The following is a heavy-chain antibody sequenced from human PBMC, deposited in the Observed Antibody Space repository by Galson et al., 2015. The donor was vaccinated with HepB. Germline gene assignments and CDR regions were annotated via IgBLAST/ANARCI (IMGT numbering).Heavy chain of an antibody. D-gene: IGHD3-10*01. V-gene: IGHV3-11*06. CDR2: ISSSSYT. J-gene: IGHJ4*02. CDR3: ARVWSSGMVRGGDTDYFDY. Sequence: SLRLSCAASGFTFSDYYMSWIRQAPGKGLEWVSYISSSSYTNYADSVKGRFTISRDNAKNSLYLQMNSLRAEDTAVYYCARVWSSGMVRGGDTDYFDYWGQGTLVTVSS. CDR1: GFTFSDYY.